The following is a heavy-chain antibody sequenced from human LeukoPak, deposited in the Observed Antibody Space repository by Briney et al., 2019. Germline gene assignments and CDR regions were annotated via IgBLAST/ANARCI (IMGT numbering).Heavy chain of an antibody. CDR2: ISSSGSTI. J-gene: IGHJ4*02. CDR3: AKAEVGYGENY. CDR1: GFTFSSYE. Sequence: GGSLRLSCAASGFTFSSYEMNWVRQAPGKGLEWVSYISSSGSTIYYADSVKGRFTISRDNSRNTLYLQMNSLRAEDTAVYYCAKAEVGYGENYWGQGTLVTVSS. V-gene: IGHV3-48*03. D-gene: IGHD4-17*01.